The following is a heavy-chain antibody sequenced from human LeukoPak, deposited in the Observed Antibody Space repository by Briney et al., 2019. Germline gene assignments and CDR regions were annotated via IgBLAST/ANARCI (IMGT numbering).Heavy chain of an antibody. Sequence: GGSLRLSCAASRFTVSSNYMSWVRQAPGKGLEWVSVIYSGGSTYYADSVKGRFTISRDNSKNTLYLQMNSLRAEDTAVYYCARAEKATIFDYWGQGTLVTVSS. CDR3: ARAEKATIFDY. V-gene: IGHV3-53*01. CDR2: IYSGGST. J-gene: IGHJ4*02. D-gene: IGHD5-24*01. CDR1: RFTVSSNY.